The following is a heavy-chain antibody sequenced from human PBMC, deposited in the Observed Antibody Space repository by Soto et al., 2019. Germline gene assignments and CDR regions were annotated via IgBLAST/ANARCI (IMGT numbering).Heavy chain of an antibody. D-gene: IGHD3-10*01. V-gene: IGHV4-30-4*01. J-gene: IGHJ6*02. CDR3: ARVWFGEFDYYYGMDV. CDR1: GGSISSGDYY. Sequence: SETLSLTRTVSGGSISSGDYYWSWIRQPPGKGLEWIGYIYYSGSTYYNPSLKSRVTISVDTSKNQFSLKLSSVTAADTAVYYCARVWFGEFDYYYGMDVWGQGTTVTVSS. CDR2: IYYSGST.